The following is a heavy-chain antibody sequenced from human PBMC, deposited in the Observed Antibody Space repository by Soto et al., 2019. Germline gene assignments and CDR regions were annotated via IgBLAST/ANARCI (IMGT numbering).Heavy chain of an antibody. V-gene: IGHV4-39*01. Sequence: SETLSLTCTVSGGSISSSDYYWGWIRQPPGKGLEWIGNIYYSGSASYNPSLKSRVTISVDTSKNQVSLKLSSVTAADTAMYYCARPKTIGAAAGKGWFDPWGQGTLVTVSS. CDR1: GGSISSSDYY. J-gene: IGHJ5*02. CDR3: ARPKTIGAAAGKGWFDP. D-gene: IGHD6-13*01. CDR2: IYYSGSA.